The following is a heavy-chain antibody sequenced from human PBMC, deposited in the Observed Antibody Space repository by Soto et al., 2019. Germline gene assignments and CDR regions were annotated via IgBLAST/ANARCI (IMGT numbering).Heavy chain of an antibody. J-gene: IGHJ3*02. CDR2: IYYSGNT. D-gene: IGHD3-22*01. CDR3: ARRMKDSSSAGGFDI. V-gene: IGHV4-39*01. Sequence: QLQLQESGPGLAKPSETLSLTCTVSGGSISSSSYFWDWIRQPPGKALEWIGSIYYSGNTYYNPSLKSRVTVYVDRSKKQFSLKLSSVTAADTALYYCARRMKDSSSAGGFDIWGQGTMVTVSS. CDR1: GGSISSSSYF.